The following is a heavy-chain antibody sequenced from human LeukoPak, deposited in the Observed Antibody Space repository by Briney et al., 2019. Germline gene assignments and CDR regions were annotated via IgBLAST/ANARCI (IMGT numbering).Heavy chain of an antibody. J-gene: IGHJ4*03. CDR3: ASLDFLVIPASRGGFDY. Sequence: ASVKVSCKASGGTFSSYAISWVRQAPGQGLEWMGGIIPIFGTANYAQKFQGRVTITADESTSTAYMELSSLRPEDTAVYYCASLDFLVIPASRGGFDYWGQGTMVTVSS. V-gene: IGHV1-69*13. D-gene: IGHD2-2*01. CDR2: IIPIFGTA. CDR1: GGTFSSYA.